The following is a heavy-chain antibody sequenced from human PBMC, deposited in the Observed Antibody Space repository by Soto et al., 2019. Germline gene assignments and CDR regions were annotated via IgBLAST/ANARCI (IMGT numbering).Heavy chain of an antibody. V-gene: IGHV4-30-2*01. CDR1: GGSISGAGYS. CDR2: IYHSGTF. Sequence: SLTCAVSGGSISGAGYSWSWIRQPPGGGLEWIGYIYHSGTFLKHPSLKTRLTMSLDRSNNQFSLTLNSVTAADTAVYYCSRDRESCYNFYYGMYLCGQGTTVTFSS. CDR3: SRDRESCYNFYYGMYL. J-gene: IGHJ6*02.